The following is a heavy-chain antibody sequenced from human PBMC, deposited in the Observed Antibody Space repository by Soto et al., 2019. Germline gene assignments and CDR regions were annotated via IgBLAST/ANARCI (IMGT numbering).Heavy chain of an antibody. Sequence: QVQLVQSGAEVKKPGSSVKVSCKASGGTFSSYTISWVRQAPGQGLEWMGRIIPILGIANYAQKFQGRVTITADKSTITAYMELSSLRSEDTAVYYCARENYSEPYYDFWSGNLWYYFDYWGQGTLVTVSS. CDR1: GGTFSSYT. J-gene: IGHJ4*02. CDR2: IIPILGIA. V-gene: IGHV1-69*08. CDR3: ARENYSEPYYDFWSGNLWYYFDY. D-gene: IGHD3-3*01.